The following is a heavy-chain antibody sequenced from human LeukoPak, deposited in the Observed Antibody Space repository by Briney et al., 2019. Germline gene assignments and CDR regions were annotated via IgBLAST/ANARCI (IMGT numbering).Heavy chain of an antibody. Sequence: EASVKVSCKASGYTFTTYGISWVRQATGQGLEWMGWMNPNSGNTGYAQKFQGRVTMTRNTSISTAYMELSSLRSEDTAVYYCARGAPDFWSGGGNDYWGQGTLVTVSS. J-gene: IGHJ4*02. D-gene: IGHD3-3*01. V-gene: IGHV1-8*02. CDR1: GYTFTTYG. CDR2: MNPNSGNT. CDR3: ARGAPDFWSGGGNDY.